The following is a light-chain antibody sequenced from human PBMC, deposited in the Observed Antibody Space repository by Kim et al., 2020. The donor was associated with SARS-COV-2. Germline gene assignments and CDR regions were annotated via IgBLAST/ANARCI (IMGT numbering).Light chain of an antibody. CDR1: SSTIESNT. CDR2: SNN. Sequence: GHRVTISCSGSSSTIESNTVNGYRQHQGTAPKPLIYSNNQRPSGVPDRFSGSKSGTSASLAISGLQSEDEADYYCAAWDDSLNGYVFGTGTKVTVL. V-gene: IGLV1-44*01. CDR3: AAWDDSLNGYV. J-gene: IGLJ1*01.